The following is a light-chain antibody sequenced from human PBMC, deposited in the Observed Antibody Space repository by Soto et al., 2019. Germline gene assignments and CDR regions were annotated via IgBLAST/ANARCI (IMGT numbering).Light chain of an antibody. Sequence: DIQMTQSPSTLSASVGDRVTITCRASQFISSWLAWYQQKPGKVPRLLIFHAYNVESGVPSRFSGSGSGTEFTLTISSLQPDDFATYYCQQYNSYPWTLGQGNKVEI. CDR2: HAY. CDR1: QFISSW. V-gene: IGKV1-5*01. J-gene: IGKJ1*01. CDR3: QQYNSYPWT.